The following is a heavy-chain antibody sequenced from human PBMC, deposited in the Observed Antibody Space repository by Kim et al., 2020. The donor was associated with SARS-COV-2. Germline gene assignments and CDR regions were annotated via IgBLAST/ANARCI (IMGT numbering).Heavy chain of an antibody. Sequence: GGSLRLSSAASGFSFSSYGMHWGRQAPGKGLEWVAFISFDGSTTYYADSVKGRFTISRDNSKNTLLLQMNSLGADDTAVYYCVKGHGSAWFDPFDIWGQGTVVTVSP. CDR2: ISFDGSTT. D-gene: IGHD6-19*01. CDR3: VKGHGSAWFDPFDI. CDR1: GFSFSSYG. J-gene: IGHJ3*02. V-gene: IGHV3-30*18.